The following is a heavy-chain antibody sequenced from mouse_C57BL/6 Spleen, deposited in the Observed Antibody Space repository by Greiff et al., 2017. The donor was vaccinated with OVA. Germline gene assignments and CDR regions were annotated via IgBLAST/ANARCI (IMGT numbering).Heavy chain of an antibody. CDR2: ISDGGSYT. V-gene: IGHV5-4*01. Sequence: EVQGVESGGGLVKPGGSLKLSCAASGFTFSSYAMSWVRQTPEKRLEWVATISDGGSYTYYPDNVKGRFTISRDNAKNNLYLQMSHLKSEDTAMYYCAREITTVVAPYFDDWGQGTTLTVSS. D-gene: IGHD1-1*01. J-gene: IGHJ2*01. CDR3: AREITTVVAPYFDD. CDR1: GFTFSSYA.